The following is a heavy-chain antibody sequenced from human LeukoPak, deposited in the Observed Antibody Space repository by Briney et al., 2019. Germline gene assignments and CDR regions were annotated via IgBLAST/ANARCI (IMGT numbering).Heavy chain of an antibody. Sequence: GGSLRLSCAASGFTFSGHWMFWVRQAPGKGLEWVSGINWNGGSTGYADSVKGRFTISRDNAKNSLYLQMNSLRAEDTALYYCARPLGIAAAGTHFDYWGQGTLVTVSS. J-gene: IGHJ4*02. V-gene: IGHV3-20*04. CDR3: ARPLGIAAAGTHFDY. CDR2: INWNGGST. D-gene: IGHD6-13*01. CDR1: GFTFSGHW.